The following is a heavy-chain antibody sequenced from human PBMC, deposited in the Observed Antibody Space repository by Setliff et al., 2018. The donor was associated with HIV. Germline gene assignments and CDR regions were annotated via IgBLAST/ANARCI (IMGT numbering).Heavy chain of an antibody. V-gene: IGHV1-8*02. CDR2: MNPNTGVS. J-gene: IGHJ6*04. D-gene: IGHD3-10*01. CDR1: GYTFTDYY. CDR3: ARGKGVGGVVITGGLDV. Sequence: ASVKVSCKASGYTFTDYYMHWMRQATGQGLEWMGWMNPNTGVSGYALKFQARVTMTRDTSISTAYMELSSLTSEDTAVYYCARGKGVGGVVITGGLDVWGKGTTVTVSS.